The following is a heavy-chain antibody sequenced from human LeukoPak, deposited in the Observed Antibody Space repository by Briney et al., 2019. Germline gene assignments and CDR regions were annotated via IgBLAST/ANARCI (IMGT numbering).Heavy chain of an antibody. V-gene: IGHV4-59*11. Sequence: SETLSLTCTVSGGSISSHYWSWIRQPPGKGLEWIGYIYYSGSTNYNPSLKSRVTISVDTSKNQFSLKLSSVTAADTAVYYCARWWDLKYGMDVWGQGTTVTVSS. D-gene: IGHD1-26*01. J-gene: IGHJ6*02. CDR3: ARWWDLKYGMDV. CDR2: IYYSGST. CDR1: GGSISSHY.